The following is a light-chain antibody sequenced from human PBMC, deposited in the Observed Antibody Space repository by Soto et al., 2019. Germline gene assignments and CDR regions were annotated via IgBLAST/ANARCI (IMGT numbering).Light chain of an antibody. Sequence: EIVMTQSPATLSVSPGERATLSCRASQSVSSSLAWYQKKPGQAPRLLIYGASTRATGIPARCSGSGSGTEFTLTISSLQSEDFAVYYCQQYSNWWTFGQGTRVEIK. CDR3: QQYSNWWT. J-gene: IGKJ1*01. CDR1: QSVSSS. CDR2: GAS. V-gene: IGKV3-15*01.